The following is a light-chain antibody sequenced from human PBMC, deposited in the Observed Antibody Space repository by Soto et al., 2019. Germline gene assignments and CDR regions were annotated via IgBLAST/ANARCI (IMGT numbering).Light chain of an antibody. V-gene: IGKV3-20*01. CDR2: AAS. Sequence: EIFLTQSPDTLSLSPWERATLSXXASQSVSSNYLAWYQQKPGQAPRLLIYAASTRATGIPDRFSGSGSGTDFTLTISRLDPEDLAVYYCQQYGSSLPWTFGQGTKVDIK. CDR3: QQYGSSLPWT. J-gene: IGKJ1*01. CDR1: QSVSSNY.